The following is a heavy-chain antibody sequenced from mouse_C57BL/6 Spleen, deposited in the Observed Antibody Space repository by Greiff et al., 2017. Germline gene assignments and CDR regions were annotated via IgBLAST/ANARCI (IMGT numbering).Heavy chain of an antibody. CDR3: VREGSNYYAMDY. CDR1: GFSFNTYA. V-gene: IGHV10-1*01. Sequence: EVHLVESGGGLVQPKGSLKLSCAASGFSFNTYAMNWVRQAPGKGLEWVARIRSKSNNYATYYADSVKDRFTISRDDSESMLYLQMNNLKTEDTAMYYCVREGSNYYAMDYWGQGTSVTVSS. CDR2: IRSKSNNYAT. J-gene: IGHJ4*01. D-gene: IGHD5-1*01.